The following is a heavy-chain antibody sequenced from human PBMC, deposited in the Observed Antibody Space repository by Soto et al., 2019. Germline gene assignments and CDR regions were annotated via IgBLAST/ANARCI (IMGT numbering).Heavy chain of an antibody. CDR2: IYYSGST. V-gene: IGHV4-39*01. CDR1: GGSISSSNSY. D-gene: IGHD1-26*01. CDR3: ATQEVGGSYVYTFDP. Sequence: SETLSLTCTVSGGSISSSNSYWGWIRHPPGKGLEWIGSIYYSGSTYYNPSLKSRVTISVDTSKNQFSLKLSSVTAADTAVYYCATQEVGGSYVYTFDPWGQGTLVTVS. J-gene: IGHJ5*02.